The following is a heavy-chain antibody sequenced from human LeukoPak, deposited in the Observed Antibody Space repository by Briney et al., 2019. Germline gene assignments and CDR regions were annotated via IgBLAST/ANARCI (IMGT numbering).Heavy chain of an antibody. CDR3: AKDPHPYGGNLPHIHFDY. V-gene: IGHV3-23*01. D-gene: IGHD4-23*01. CDR1: GFTFSSYA. Sequence: GGSLRLSCAASGFTFSSYAMSWVRQAPGKGLEWVSAISGSGGSTYYADSVKGRVTISRDNSKNTLYLQMNSLRAEDTAVYYCAKDPHPYGGNLPHIHFDYWGQGTLVTVSS. J-gene: IGHJ4*02. CDR2: ISGSGGST.